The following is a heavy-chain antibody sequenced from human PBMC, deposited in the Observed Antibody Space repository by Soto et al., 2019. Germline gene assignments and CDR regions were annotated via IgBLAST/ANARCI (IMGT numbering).Heavy chain of an antibody. CDR3: AREVGDGYNDCWLDP. Sequence: QVQLVQSGAEVKKPGSSVKVSCKASGGTFSSYTFTWVRQAPGQGLEWMGRIIPILDISYYAQKFQGRVTITADKSTSTTYMELSSLRSEDTAVYHCAREVGDGYNDCWLDPWGQGTLVTVSS. CDR2: IIPILDIS. J-gene: IGHJ5*02. V-gene: IGHV1-69*08. D-gene: IGHD1-26*01. CDR1: GGTFSSYT.